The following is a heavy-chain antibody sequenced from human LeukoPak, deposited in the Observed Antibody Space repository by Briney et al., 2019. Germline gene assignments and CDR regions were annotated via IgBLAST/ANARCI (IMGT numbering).Heavy chain of an antibody. Sequence: GRSLRLSCAASGFAFDDYAMNWVRQAPGKALEWVSGISYNTGKLTYAGSVKGRFTISRDNAKNPLYLQMNSLRPEDTAVYYCAKGSGSSSWFAFDSWGQGTLVTVSS. CDR1: GFAFDDYA. CDR2: ISYNTGKL. V-gene: IGHV3-9*01. CDR3: AKGSGSSSWFAFDS. D-gene: IGHD6-13*01. J-gene: IGHJ4*02.